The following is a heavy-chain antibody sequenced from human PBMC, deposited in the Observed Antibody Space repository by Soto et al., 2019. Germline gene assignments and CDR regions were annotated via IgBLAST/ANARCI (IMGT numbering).Heavy chain of an antibody. CDR3: AREGAHHTPLDH. J-gene: IGHJ4*02. Sequence: ASVNVACKASGYGLTDYAGHWVRQSPGQGLEWMGWINVGNGNTGYSRKFQGRVTNVRDMSASTAYIEVTSLTSGDTAIYYCAREGAHHTPLDHRGQRHLVTVSS. CDR2: INVGNGNT. CDR1: GYGLTDYA. D-gene: IGHD2-15*01. V-gene: IGHV1-3*01.